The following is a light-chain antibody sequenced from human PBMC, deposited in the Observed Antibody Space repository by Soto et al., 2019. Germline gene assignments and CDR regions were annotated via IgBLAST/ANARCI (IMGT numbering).Light chain of an antibody. CDR1: SSDVCSYNF. V-gene: IGLV2-14*01. Sequence: QSARTQPASVSGSPGQSITISCTGRSSDVCSYNFVTWYRLDTGKAPKLVISWVTHRPSALSTRFSGSKSGNTASLTMYGLQAEDEADSYCSAYTSRGTWVFGGG. CDR3: SAYTSRGTWV. CDR2: WVT. J-gene: IGLJ3*02.